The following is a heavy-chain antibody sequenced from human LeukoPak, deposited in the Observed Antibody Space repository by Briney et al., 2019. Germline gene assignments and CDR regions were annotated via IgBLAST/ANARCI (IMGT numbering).Heavy chain of an antibody. CDR1: GGSVSSSIYY. D-gene: IGHD3-9*01. V-gene: IGHV4-39*01. J-gene: IGHJ4*02. Sequence: SETLSLTCTVSGGSVSSSIYYWGWIRQPPGKGLEWIGSIYYSGSTSYNPSLKSRVTISVDTSKNQFSLKLTSVTAADTAVYYCASKNDILTGYVFDFWGQGTLVTVSS. CDR2: IYYSGST. CDR3: ASKNDILTGYVFDF.